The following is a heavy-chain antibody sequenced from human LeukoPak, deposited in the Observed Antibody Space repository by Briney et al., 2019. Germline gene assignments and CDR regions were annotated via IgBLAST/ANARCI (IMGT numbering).Heavy chain of an antibody. Sequence: SGGSLRLSCVASGFTFSSYSMNWVRQAPGKGLEWVSYISSSGSTIYYADSVKGRFTISRDNAKSSLYLQMNSLRAEDTAVYYCARDSPGALDYWGQGTLVTVSS. CDR3: ARDSPGALDY. D-gene: IGHD3-10*01. V-gene: IGHV3-48*04. J-gene: IGHJ4*02. CDR1: GFTFSSYS. CDR2: ISSSGSTI.